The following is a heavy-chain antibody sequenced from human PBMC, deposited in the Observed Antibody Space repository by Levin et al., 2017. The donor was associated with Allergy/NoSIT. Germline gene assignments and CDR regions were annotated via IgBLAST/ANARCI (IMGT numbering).Heavy chain of an antibody. Sequence: SETLSXXCKVSGGSISSGSYYWSWIRQPAATGLEWIGRIYSSGSANYNPSLKSRVSISVDTSKNQFSLKLSSVTAADTAVYYCARAEVGSEHWGQGTLVTVSS. D-gene: IGHD3-10*01. J-gene: IGHJ4*02. CDR3: ARAEVGSEH. V-gene: IGHV4-61*02. CDR1: GGSISSGSYY. CDR2: IYSSGSA.